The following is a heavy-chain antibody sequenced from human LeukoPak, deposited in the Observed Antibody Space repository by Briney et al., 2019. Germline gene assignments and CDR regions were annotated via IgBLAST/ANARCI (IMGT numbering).Heavy chain of an antibody. D-gene: IGHD2-21*02. CDR2: TNWDGGRT. CDR1: GFTFSTYW. CDR3: ARDGLRRPPTPYCGGDCPLDY. V-gene: IGHV3-20*04. J-gene: IGHJ4*02. Sequence: GGSLRLSCAASGFTFSTYWMSWVRQAPGKGLEWVSGTNWDGGRTGYADSVKGRFTISRDNAKNSLYLQMNSLRVEDTAMYYCARDGLRRPPTPYCGGDCPLDYWGQGTLVSVSS.